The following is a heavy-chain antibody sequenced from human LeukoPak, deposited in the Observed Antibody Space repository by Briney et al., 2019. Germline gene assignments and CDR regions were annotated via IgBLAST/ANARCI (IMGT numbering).Heavy chain of an antibody. CDR1: GYTFTTYG. CDR2: ISPYNGDR. J-gene: IGHJ6*03. CDR3: ARGPSFSDSLYYYYYYMDV. Sequence: GASVKVSCKASGYTFTTYGISWVQQAPGQGLEWMGWISPYNGDRNYAQKLQGRVTMTTDTSTSTAYMELRSLRDDDTAVYFCARGPSFSDSLYYYYYYMDVWPKGPRSPSP. D-gene: IGHD2-21*02. V-gene: IGHV1-18*01.